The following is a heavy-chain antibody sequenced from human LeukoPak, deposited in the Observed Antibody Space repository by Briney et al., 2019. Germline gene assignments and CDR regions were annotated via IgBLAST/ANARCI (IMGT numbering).Heavy chain of an antibody. Sequence: GGSLRLSCAASGFTFSSYAMSWVRQAPGKGLEWVSAISGSGGSTYYADSVKGRFTISRDNSKNTLYLQMNSLRAEDTAVYYCAKAPNYYDSSGYHYAAHYYYYMDVWGKGTTVTVSS. CDR1: GFTFSSYA. CDR3: AKAPNYYDSSGYHYAAHYYYYMDV. CDR2: ISGSGGST. V-gene: IGHV3-23*01. J-gene: IGHJ6*03. D-gene: IGHD3-22*01.